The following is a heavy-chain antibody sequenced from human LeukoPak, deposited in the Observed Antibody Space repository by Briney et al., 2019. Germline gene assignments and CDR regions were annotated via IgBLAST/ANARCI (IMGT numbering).Heavy chain of an antibody. D-gene: IGHD6-19*01. V-gene: IGHV4-59*01. CDR2: IYYSGST. J-gene: IGHJ4*02. CDR3: ATNYAVASPYYFDY. Sequence: SETLSLTCTVSGDSIRSYYWSWIRQPPGKGLEWIGYIYYSGSTNYNPSLKSRVTISLDTSKNQFSLKLNSVTAADTAVYYCATNYAVASPYYFDYWGQGTLITVSS. CDR1: GDSIRSYY.